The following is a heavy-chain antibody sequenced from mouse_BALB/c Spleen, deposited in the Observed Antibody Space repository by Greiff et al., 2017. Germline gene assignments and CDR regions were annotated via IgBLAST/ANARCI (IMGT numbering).Heavy chain of an antibody. D-gene: IGHD2-1*01. CDR1: GYSITSDYA. CDR3: ARDYGN. J-gene: IGHJ3*01. CDR2: ISYSGST. Sequence: VQLKQSGPGLVKPSQSLSLTCTVTGYSITSDYAWNWIRQFPGNKLEWMGYISYSGSTSYNPSLKSRISITRDTSKNQFFLQLNSVTTEDTATYYCARDYGNWGQGTLVTVSA. V-gene: IGHV3-2*02.